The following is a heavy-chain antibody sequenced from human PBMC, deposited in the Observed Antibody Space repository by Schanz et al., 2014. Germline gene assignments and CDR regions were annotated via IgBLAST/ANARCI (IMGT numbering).Heavy chain of an antibody. CDR1: GFNFNTYA. Sequence: EVQLLESGGGLAQPGGSLRLACAASGFNFNTYAMSWVRQAPGKGLEWVSGLTEGGGGTYYTDAVKGRFTISRDNANNSLFLRMNSLRAEDTAVYYCASDYNYFETEAPWGQGTLVNVSS. CDR3: ASDYNYFETEAP. CDR2: LTEGGGGT. J-gene: IGHJ5*02. D-gene: IGHD3-16*01. V-gene: IGHV3-23*01.